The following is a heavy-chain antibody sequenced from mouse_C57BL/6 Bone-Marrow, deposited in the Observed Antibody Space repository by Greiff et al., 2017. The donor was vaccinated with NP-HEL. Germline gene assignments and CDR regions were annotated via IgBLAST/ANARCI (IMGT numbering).Heavy chain of an antibody. CDR3: SRDGLSYYFDY. CDR1: GFTFSSYA. CDR2: ISDGGSYT. V-gene: IGHV5-4*01. J-gene: IGHJ2*01. D-gene: IGHD3-1*01. Sequence: EVQGVESGGGLVKPGGSLKLSCAASGFTFSSYAMSWVRQTPEKRLEWVATISDGGSYTYYPDNVKGRFTISRDNAKNNLYLQMSHLKSEDTAMYYCSRDGLSYYFDYWGQGTTLTVSS.